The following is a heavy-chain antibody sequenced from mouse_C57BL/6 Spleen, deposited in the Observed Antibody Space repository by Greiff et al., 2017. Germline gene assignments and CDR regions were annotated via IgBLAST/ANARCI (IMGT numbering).Heavy chain of an antibody. V-gene: IGHV1-19*01. Sequence: EVQLQESGPVLVKPGASVKMSCKASGYTFTDYYMNWVKQSHGKSLEWIGVINPYNGGTSYNQKFKGKATLTVDKSSSTAYMELNSLTSEDSAVYYCARPTVVPYYAMDYWGQGTSVTVSS. CDR2: INPYNGGT. CDR3: ARPTVVPYYAMDY. J-gene: IGHJ4*01. D-gene: IGHD1-1*01. CDR1: GYTFTDYY.